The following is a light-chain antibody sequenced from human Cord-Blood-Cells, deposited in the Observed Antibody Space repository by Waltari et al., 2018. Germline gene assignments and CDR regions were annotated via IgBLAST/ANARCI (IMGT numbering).Light chain of an antibody. J-gene: IGLJ2*01. CDR1: SSDVGGYNY. V-gene: IGLV2-14*01. Sequence: QSALTQPASVSGSPGQSITFSCPGTSSDVGGYNYVSWYQQHPGKAPKLMIYDVSNRPSGVSNRFSGSKSGNTASLTISGLQAEDEADYYCSSYTSSSTLVFGGGTKLTVL. CDR3: SSYTSSSTLV. CDR2: DVS.